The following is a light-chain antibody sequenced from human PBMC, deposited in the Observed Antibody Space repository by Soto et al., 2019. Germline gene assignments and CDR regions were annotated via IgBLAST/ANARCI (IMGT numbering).Light chain of an antibody. CDR1: SSNIGTSS. V-gene: IGLV1-44*01. J-gene: IGLJ1*01. CDR2: TND. CDR3: AVWDDSLNGHV. Sequence: QSVLTQPPSASGTPGQTVTISCSGSSSNIGTSSVHWYKHLPGTAPKPLIYTNDQRPSGVPDRFSGSKSGTSASLAISGLHSEDEDDYYCAVWDDSLNGHVFGAGTKLTVL.